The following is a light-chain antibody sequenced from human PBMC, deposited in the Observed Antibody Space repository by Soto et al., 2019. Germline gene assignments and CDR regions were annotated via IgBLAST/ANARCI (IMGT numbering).Light chain of an antibody. V-gene: IGKV1-5*02. CDR2: DAS. J-gene: IGKJ1*01. CDR1: QSISTW. Sequence: DIQMTQSPSTLSASVGDRVTIICRASQSISTWLAWYQLKPGKAPKLLIYDASTLEGGVPSRFSGIGSGTEFTLTISGLQPDDFATYYCQHSWTFGQGTKVDNK. CDR3: QHSWT.